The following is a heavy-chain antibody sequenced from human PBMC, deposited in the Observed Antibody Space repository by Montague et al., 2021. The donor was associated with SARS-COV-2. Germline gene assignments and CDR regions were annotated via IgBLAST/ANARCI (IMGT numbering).Heavy chain of an antibody. J-gene: IGHJ6*01. Sequence: SETLSLTCAVYGGSFSSYYYTWVRQSPTQGLEWIGEIHHSGKPTYNPSVRRRVAISVNTSKNQFSLKFRSVTAADAAVYYCARGERRKGRWGPGRGSEIDTYFALDVWGQGTTVIISS. V-gene: IGHV4-34*01. D-gene: IGHD2-15*01. CDR2: IHHSGKP. CDR1: GGSFSSYY. CDR3: ARGERRKGRWGPGRGSEIDTYFALDV.